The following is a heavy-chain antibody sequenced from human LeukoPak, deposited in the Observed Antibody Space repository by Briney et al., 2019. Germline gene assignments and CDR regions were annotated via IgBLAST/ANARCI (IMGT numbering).Heavy chain of an antibody. D-gene: IGHD3-10*01. CDR2: INPNSGGT. Sequence: ASVKVSCKASGYTFTGYYIHWVRQAPGQGLEWMGWINPNSGGTNYAQNFQGRVTMTRDTSISTAYMELSRLRSDDTAVYYCARGALLWFGAKMEYYFDYWGQGTPLTVSS. V-gene: IGHV1-2*02. CDR3: ARGALLWFGAKMEYYFDY. CDR1: GYTFTGYY. J-gene: IGHJ4*02.